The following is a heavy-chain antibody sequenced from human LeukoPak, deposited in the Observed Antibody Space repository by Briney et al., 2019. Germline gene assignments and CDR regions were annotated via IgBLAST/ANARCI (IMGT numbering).Heavy chain of an antibody. V-gene: IGHV3-23*01. CDR1: GFTFSSYA. D-gene: IGHD2-2*01. J-gene: IGHJ4*02. CDR2: ISGSGGST. Sequence: PGGSLRLSCAASGFTFSSYAMSWVRQAPGKGLEWVSAISGSGGSTYYADSVKGRFTISRDNSKNTLYLQMNSLRAEDTAVYYCAKDMMKYQLAGIDYWGQGTLVTVSS. CDR3: AKDMMKYQLAGIDY.